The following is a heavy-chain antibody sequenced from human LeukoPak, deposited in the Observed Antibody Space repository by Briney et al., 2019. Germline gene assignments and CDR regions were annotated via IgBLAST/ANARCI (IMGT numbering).Heavy chain of an antibody. Sequence: PGGSLRLSCAASGFTFSSYAMSWVRQAPGKGLEWVGRIKSKTDGGTTDYAAPVKGRFTISRDDSKNTLYLQMNSLKTEDTAVYYCTTGISIQLLPYWGQGTLVTVSS. J-gene: IGHJ4*02. CDR2: IKSKTDGGTT. V-gene: IGHV3-15*01. CDR3: TTGISIQLLPY. CDR1: GFTFSSYA. D-gene: IGHD5-18*01.